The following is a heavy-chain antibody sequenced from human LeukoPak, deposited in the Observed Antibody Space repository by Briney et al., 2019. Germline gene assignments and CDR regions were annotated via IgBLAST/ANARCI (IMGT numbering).Heavy chain of an antibody. CDR1: GGSISSSNW. Sequence: PSETLSLTCAVSGGSISSSNWWSWVRQPPGKGLEWIGEIYHSGSTNYNPSLKSRVTISVDKFKNQFSLKLSSVTAADTAVYYCASYGDYSTTRGWPYYFDYWGQGTLVTVSS. D-gene: IGHD4-17*01. J-gene: IGHJ4*02. CDR2: IYHSGST. V-gene: IGHV4-4*02. CDR3: ASYGDYSTTRGWPYYFDY.